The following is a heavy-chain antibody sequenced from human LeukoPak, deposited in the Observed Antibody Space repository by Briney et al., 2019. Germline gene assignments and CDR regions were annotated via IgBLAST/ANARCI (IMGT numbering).Heavy chain of an antibody. Sequence: SETLSLTCTVSGGSISSGGYYWSWIRQPPGKGLEWIGYIYHSGSTYYNPSLKSRVTISVDRSKNQFSLKLSSVTAADTAVYYCARLSTNWGSRYFDPWGRGTLVTVSS. CDR1: GGSISSGGYY. CDR2: IYHSGST. D-gene: IGHD2-2*01. J-gene: IGHJ2*01. V-gene: IGHV4-30-2*01. CDR3: ARLSTNWGSRYFDP.